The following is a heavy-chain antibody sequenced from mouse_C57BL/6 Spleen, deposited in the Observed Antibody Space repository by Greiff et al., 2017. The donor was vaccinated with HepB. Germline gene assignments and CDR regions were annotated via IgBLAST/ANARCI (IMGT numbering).Heavy chain of an antibody. V-gene: IGHV1-50*01. D-gene: IGHD3-2*02. CDR3: ASPETAQGAWFAY. Sequence: QVQLQQPGAELVKPGASVKLSCKASGYTFTSYWMQWVKQRPGQGLEWIGEIDPSDSYTNYNQKFKGKATLTVDTSSSTAYMQLSSLTSEDSAVYYCASPETAQGAWFAYWGQGTLVTVSA. J-gene: IGHJ3*01. CDR1: GYTFTSYW. CDR2: IDPSDSYT.